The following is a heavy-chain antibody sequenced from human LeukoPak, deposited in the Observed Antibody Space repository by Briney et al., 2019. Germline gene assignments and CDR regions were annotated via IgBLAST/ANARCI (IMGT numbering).Heavy chain of an antibody. D-gene: IGHD6-19*01. CDR1: GYTLTELS. CDR3: ASAGVAGSFDY. CDR2: FDPEDGET. J-gene: IGHJ4*02. V-gene: IGHV1-24*01. Sequence: ASVKVSCKVSGYTLTELSMHWVRQAPGKGLEWMGGFDPEDGETIYAQKFQGRVTMTRNTSISTAYMELSSLRSEDTAVYYCASAGVAGSFDYWGQGTLVTVSS.